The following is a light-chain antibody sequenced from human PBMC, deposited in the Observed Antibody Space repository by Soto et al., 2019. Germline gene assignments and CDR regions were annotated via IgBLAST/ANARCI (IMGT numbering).Light chain of an antibody. J-gene: IGKJ4*01. Sequence: DIQMTQSPSTLSASVGDRVTITCRASQSISSWLAWYQQKPGKTPKLLIYKASSLESGVPSRFSGSGSGTEFTLTISSLQPDDFATYYCQQYSSYPLTVGGGTKVEIK. CDR2: KAS. CDR1: QSISSW. CDR3: QQYSSYPLT. V-gene: IGKV1-5*03.